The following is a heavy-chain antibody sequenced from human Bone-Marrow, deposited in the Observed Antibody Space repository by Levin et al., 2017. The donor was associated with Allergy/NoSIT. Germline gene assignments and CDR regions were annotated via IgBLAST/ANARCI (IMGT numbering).Heavy chain of an antibody. CDR2: ITGDGGST. CDR3: ARDFYFSISD. J-gene: IGHJ4*02. D-gene: IGHD3-3*02. Sequence: LSLTCAASGFPFSGNWMHWVRQTPGKGLMWVARITGDGGSTDYADSVKGRFTISRDSAESTLYLQMSSLRAEDTAVYYCARDFYFSISDWGQGTLVTVSS. CDR1: GFPFSGNW. V-gene: IGHV3-74*01.